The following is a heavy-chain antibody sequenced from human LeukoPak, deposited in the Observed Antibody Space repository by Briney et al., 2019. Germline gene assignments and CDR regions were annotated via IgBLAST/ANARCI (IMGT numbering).Heavy chain of an antibody. CDR3: ARGANGGVDYDFWSGSIHANWFDP. J-gene: IGHJ5*02. CDR2: IWYDGSNK. Sequence: GRSLRLSCAASGFTFSSYGMHWVRQAPGKGLEWVAVIWYDGSNKYYADSVKGRFTISRDNSKNTLYLQMNSLRAEDTAVYYCARGANGGVDYDFWSGSIHANWFDPWGQGTLVTVSS. D-gene: IGHD3-3*01. CDR1: GFTFSSYG. V-gene: IGHV3-33*01.